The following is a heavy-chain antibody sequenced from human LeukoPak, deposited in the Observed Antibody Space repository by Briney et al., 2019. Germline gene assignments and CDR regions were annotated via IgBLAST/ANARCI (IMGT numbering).Heavy chain of an antibody. CDR1: GDSISSSSYY. Sequence: SETLSLTCTVSGDSISSSSYYWGWIRQPPGKGLEWIGSIYNSGSTYYNPSLKSRVTISVDTSKNQFSLKLSSVTAADTAVYYCARRNYYDTSGYQFDYWGQGTLVTVSS. CDR2: IYNSGST. D-gene: IGHD3-22*01. CDR3: ARRNYYDTSGYQFDY. J-gene: IGHJ4*02. V-gene: IGHV4-39*07.